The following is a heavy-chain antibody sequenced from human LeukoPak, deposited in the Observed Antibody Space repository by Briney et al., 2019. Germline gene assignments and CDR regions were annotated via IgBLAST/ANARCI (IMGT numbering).Heavy chain of an antibody. CDR2: IIPIFGTA. CDR3: ARAADYYDSSGYWAY. D-gene: IGHD3-22*01. J-gene: IGHJ4*02. CDR1: GGTFSSYA. V-gene: IGHV1-69*05. Sequence: SVKVSCKASGGTFSSYAISWVRQAPGQGLEWMGGIIPIFGTANYAQKFQGRVTITTDESTSTAYMELSSLRSEDTAVYYCARAADYYDSSGYWAYWGQGTLVTVSS.